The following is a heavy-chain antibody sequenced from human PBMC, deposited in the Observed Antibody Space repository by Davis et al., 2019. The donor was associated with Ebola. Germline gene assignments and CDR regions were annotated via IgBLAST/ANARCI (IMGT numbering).Heavy chain of an antibody. CDR2: INHSGKT. Sequence: MPSETLSLSCAVYVGSFSGYSWTWIRQSPGKGLAWIGEINHSGKTNYNPSFKSLVTISVDTSKNQFSLKLRSVTAADAAVYFCARPGVKVTGSVGAMDVWGHGTTVTVSS. V-gene: IGHV4-34*01. CDR1: VGSFSGYS. D-gene: IGHD2-21*02. J-gene: IGHJ6*02. CDR3: ARPGVKVTGSVGAMDV.